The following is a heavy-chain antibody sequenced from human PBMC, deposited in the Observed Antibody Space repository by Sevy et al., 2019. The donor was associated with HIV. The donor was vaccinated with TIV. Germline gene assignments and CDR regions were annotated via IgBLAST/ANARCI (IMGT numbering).Heavy chain of an antibody. J-gene: IGHJ4*02. CDR2: IHYTGGT. D-gene: IGHD5-12*01. CDR3: ANKRGYSHGPFDY. CDR1: GGSLSSSDSY. Sequence: SETLSFTCTVSGGSLSSSDSYWSWIRQPPGKGLEWLGYIHYTGGTYYNPFLKSRVAMSVDTSEEQFSLRLSFLTAADTALYYCANKRGYSHGPFDYWGQGILVTVSS. V-gene: IGHV4-30-4*01.